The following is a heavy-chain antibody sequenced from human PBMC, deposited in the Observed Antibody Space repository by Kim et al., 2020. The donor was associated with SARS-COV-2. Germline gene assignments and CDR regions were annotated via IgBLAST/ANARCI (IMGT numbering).Heavy chain of an antibody. CDR3: ARGRCSGGSCYFDY. Sequence: AQTFQGGVTMTRDTSISTAYMELSRLRSDDTAVYYCARGRCSGGSCYFDYWGQGTLVTVSS. J-gene: IGHJ4*02. D-gene: IGHD2-15*01. V-gene: IGHV1-2*02.